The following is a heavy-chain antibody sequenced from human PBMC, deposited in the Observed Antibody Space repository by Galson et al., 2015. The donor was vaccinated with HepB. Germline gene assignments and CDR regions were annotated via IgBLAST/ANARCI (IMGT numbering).Heavy chain of an antibody. V-gene: IGHV2-5*01. J-gene: IGHJ4*02. D-gene: IGHD7-27*01. CDR2: IYWNDDK. CDR3: ARSRKLGMNFDY. Sequence: PALVKPTQTLTLTCTFSGFSLSTSGVAVGWIRQPPGKALEWLALIYWNDDKRYSPSLKSRVTITKDTSKNQVVLTLTNMDPMDTGTYYCARSRKLGMNFDYCGQGTLVTVSS. CDR1: GFSLSTSGVA.